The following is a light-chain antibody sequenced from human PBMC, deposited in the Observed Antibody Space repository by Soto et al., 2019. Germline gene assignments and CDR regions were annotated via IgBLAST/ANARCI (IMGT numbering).Light chain of an antibody. V-gene: IGKV3-15*01. CDR1: QSVSSN. CDR2: GAS. CDR3: QQYNNWPLT. J-gene: IGKJ4*01. Sequence: EIVMTQSPATLSVSPGERATLSCRASQSVSSNLAWYQQKPGQAPRLLIYGASTRATGISARFSGSGSGTEFTLTISSLQSGDFAVYYCQQYNNWPLTFGGGTKVEIK.